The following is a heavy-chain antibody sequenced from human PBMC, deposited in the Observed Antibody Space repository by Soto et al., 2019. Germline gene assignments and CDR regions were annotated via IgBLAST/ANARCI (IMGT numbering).Heavy chain of an antibody. V-gene: IGHV1-69*06. CDR3: ASDRAVDIGVLTGNWFGP. CDR2: IVPLFGTA. J-gene: IGHJ5*02. CDR1: GGIVNSYG. Sequence: QVQLVQSGAEVKKPGSSVKLSCMASGGIVNSYGFAWVRQAHGQGPEWMGGIVPLFGTADYAQKFKGRVTITADTSTTTVYMELTSLTSEDTAVSFCASDRAVDIGVLTGNWFGPWGQGTHVTVST. D-gene: IGHD5-12*01.